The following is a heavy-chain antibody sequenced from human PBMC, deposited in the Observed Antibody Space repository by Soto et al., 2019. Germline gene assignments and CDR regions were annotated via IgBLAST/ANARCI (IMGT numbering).Heavy chain of an antibody. Sequence: GASVKVSCKASGYTFTSYDINWVRRATGQGLEWMGWMNPNSGNTGYAQKFQGRVTMTRNTSISTAYMELSSLRSEDTAVYYCARFPPPGYCSGGSCYPSDAFDIWGQGTMVTVSS. CDR2: MNPNSGNT. J-gene: IGHJ3*02. CDR1: GYTFTSYD. D-gene: IGHD2-15*01. V-gene: IGHV1-8*01. CDR3: ARFPPPGYCSGGSCYPSDAFDI.